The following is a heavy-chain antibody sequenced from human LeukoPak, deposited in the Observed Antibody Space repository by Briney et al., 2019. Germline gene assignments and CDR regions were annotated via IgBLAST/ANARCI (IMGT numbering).Heavy chain of an antibody. D-gene: IGHD3-10*01. CDR1: GFTFSSFG. Sequence: GGSLRLSCAASGFTFSSFGMHWVRQAPGKGLEWVAVIWYEASNKYYTDSVKGRFTISRDNSKNTLFLQMNSLSDDDTAVYYCVRGVGVSRFNYFDPWGQGTLVIVSS. CDR2: IWYEASNK. CDR3: VRGVGVSRFNYFDP. V-gene: IGHV3-33*01. J-gene: IGHJ4*02.